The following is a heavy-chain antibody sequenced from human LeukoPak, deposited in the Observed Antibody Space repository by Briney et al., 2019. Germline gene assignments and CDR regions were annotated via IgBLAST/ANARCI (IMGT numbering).Heavy chain of an antibody. Sequence: ASVKVSCKASGYTLTSYGINWMRPAPGQGLEWMGRISTQSGNTNYAQKVQGRLTLTTDRSTNTAYMELRSLRSDDTAVYYCARGAYGDKWGQGTMVTVSS. CDR1: GYTLTSYG. V-gene: IGHV1-18*01. CDR2: ISTQSGNT. J-gene: IGHJ4*02. CDR3: ARGAYGDK. D-gene: IGHD4-17*01.